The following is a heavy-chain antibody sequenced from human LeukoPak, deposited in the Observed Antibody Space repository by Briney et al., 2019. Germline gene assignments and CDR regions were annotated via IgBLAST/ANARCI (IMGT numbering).Heavy chain of an antibody. J-gene: IGHJ6*03. D-gene: IGHD6-13*01. CDR2: INHSGST. CDR3: ARPPARIAAYYYYYYMDV. Sequence: SETLSLTCAVYGGSFSGYYWSWIRQPPGKGLEWIGEINHSGSTNYNPSLKSRVTISVDTSKNQFSLKLSSVTAADTAVYYCARPPARIAAYYYYYYMDVWGKGTTVTVPS. V-gene: IGHV4-34*01. CDR1: GGSFSGYY.